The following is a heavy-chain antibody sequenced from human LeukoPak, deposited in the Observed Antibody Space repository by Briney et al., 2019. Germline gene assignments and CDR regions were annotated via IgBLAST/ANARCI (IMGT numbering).Heavy chain of an antibody. CDR2: INHSGST. V-gene: IGHV4-34*01. CDR1: GGSFSGYY. CDR3: ARFRRGSGSDY. D-gene: IGHD3-10*01. Sequence: SETLSLTCAVYGGSFSGYYWSWIRQPPGKGLEWIGEINHSGSTNYNPSLKSRVTISVDTSKNQFSLKLSSVTAADTAVYYCARFRRGSGSDYWGQGTLVTVSS. J-gene: IGHJ4*02.